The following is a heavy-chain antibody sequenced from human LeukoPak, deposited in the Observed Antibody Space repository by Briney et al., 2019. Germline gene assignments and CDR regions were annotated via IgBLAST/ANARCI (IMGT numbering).Heavy chain of an antibody. V-gene: IGHV4-59*12. CDR2: IYYSGST. CDR3: ARGPYYLVVVVAATPGWFDP. D-gene: IGHD2-15*01. Sequence: SETLSLTCTVSGGSINSYYWSWIRQPPGKGLEWIGYIYYSGSTNYNPSLKSRVTISVDTSKNQFSLKLSSVTAADTAVYYCARGPYYLVVVVAATPGWFDPWGQGTLVTVSS. J-gene: IGHJ5*02. CDR1: GGSINSYY.